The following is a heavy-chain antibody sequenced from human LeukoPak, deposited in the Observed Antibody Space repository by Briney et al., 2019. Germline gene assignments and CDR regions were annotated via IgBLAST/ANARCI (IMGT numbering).Heavy chain of an antibody. Sequence: GGSLRLSCAASGFTFSSYATHWVRQAPGKGLEWVAFIRYDGSDKYYADSVKGRFTISRDKSKSTLYLYMNSLRAEDTAVYYCAKDHSSNWFDSWGQGILLTVSS. CDR1: GFTFSSYA. J-gene: IGHJ5*01. D-gene: IGHD5-18*01. CDR3: AKDHSSNWFDS. CDR2: IRYDGSDK. V-gene: IGHV3-30*02.